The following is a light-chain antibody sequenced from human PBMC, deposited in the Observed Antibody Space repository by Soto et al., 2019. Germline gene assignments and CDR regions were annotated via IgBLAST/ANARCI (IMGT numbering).Light chain of an antibody. CDR2: EVS. J-gene: IGLJ2*01. V-gene: IGLV2-14*01. CDR3: SSYGGTNSLKV. CDR1: SSDVGGYNY. Sequence: QSALTQPASVSGSPGQSIAISCTGTSSDVGGYNYVSWYQQLPGKAPKLLISEVSNRPSGVSHRFSGSKSGNTASLTISGLQAEDEADYYCSSYGGTNSLKVFGGGTKLTVL.